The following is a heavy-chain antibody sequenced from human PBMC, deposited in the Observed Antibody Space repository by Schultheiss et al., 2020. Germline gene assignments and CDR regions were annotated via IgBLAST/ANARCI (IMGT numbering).Heavy chain of an antibody. CDR1: GFTFSSYG. V-gene: IGHV3-30*03. CDR2: ISYDGSNK. Sequence: GESLKISCAASGFTFSSYGMHWVRQAPGKGLEWVAVISYDGSNKYYADSVKGRFTISRDNSKNTLYLQMNSLRAEDTAVYYCATPPDTAMAYYYYYGMDVWGQGTTVNGYS. D-gene: IGHD5-18*01. J-gene: IGHJ6*02. CDR3: ATPPDTAMAYYYYYGMDV.